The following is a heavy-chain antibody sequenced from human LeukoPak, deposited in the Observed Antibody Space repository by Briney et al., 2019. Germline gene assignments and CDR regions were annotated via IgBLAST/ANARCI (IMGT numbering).Heavy chain of an antibody. D-gene: IGHD2-21*01. CDR2: ISGSGGST. Sequence: GGSLRLSCAASGFTFSSYAMSWVRQAPGKGLEWVSAISGSGGSTYYADSVKGRFTISRDNSKNTLYLQMNSLRAEDTAVYYCAKDADETGDLAYYYYYYMDVWGKGTTVTVSS. CDR3: AKDADETGDLAYYYYYYMDV. J-gene: IGHJ6*03. CDR1: GFTFSSYA. V-gene: IGHV3-23*01.